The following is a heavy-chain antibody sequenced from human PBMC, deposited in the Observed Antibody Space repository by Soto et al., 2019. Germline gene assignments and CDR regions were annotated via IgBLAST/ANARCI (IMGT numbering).Heavy chain of an antibody. J-gene: IGHJ4*02. CDR1: GFTFSSYE. Sequence: GGSLRLSCAASGFTFSSYEMNWVRQAPGKGLEWVSYISSSGSTIYYADSVKGRFTISRDNARNSLYLQMNSLRAEDTAVYYCARDRDYYDSSGYCDYWGQGTLVTVSS. CDR3: ARDRDYYDSSGYCDY. V-gene: IGHV3-48*03. D-gene: IGHD3-22*01. CDR2: ISSSGSTI.